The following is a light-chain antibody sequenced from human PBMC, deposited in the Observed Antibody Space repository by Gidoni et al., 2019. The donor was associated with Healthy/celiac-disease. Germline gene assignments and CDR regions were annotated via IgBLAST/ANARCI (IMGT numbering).Light chain of an antibody. CDR1: QSLLHSNGYNY. V-gene: IGKV2-28*01. J-gene: IGKJ1*01. CDR3: MQALQTLWT. CDR2: LGS. Sequence: DIVMTQSPLSLPVTPGEPASISCRSSQSLLHSNGYNYWDWYLQTPGQSPQLLIYLGSNRASGVPDRFSGSGSGTDFTLKISRVEAEDVGVYYCMQALQTLWTFGQGTKVEIK.